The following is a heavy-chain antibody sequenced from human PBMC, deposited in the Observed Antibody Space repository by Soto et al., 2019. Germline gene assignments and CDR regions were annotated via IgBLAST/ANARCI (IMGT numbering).Heavy chain of an antibody. V-gene: IGHV4-31*03. D-gene: IGHD3-22*01. CDR2: IYYSGST. Sequence: SETLSLTCTVSGGSISSDGYYWSWIRQHPGKGLEWIGYIYYSGSTYYNPSLKSRVTISVDTSKNQFSLKLSSVTAADTAVYYCAREIKYYYDSSGYYIDYWGQGTLVTVSS. CDR3: AREIKYYYDSSGYYIDY. J-gene: IGHJ4*02. CDR1: GGSISSDGYY.